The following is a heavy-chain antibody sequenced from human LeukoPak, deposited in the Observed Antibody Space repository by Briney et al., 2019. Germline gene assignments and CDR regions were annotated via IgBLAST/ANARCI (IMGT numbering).Heavy chain of an antibody. D-gene: IGHD6-19*01. J-gene: IGHJ5*02. Sequence: GGSLRLSCAASGFTFSNYAMSWVRQAPGKGLEWVSSITGSGGITNYADSVKGRFTISRDNSKKTLYLQMNSLRAEDTAVYYCARGVAVAGTWHWFDPWGQGTLVTVSS. CDR3: ARGVAVAGTWHWFDP. CDR2: ITGSGGIT. CDR1: GFTFSNYA. V-gene: IGHV3-23*01.